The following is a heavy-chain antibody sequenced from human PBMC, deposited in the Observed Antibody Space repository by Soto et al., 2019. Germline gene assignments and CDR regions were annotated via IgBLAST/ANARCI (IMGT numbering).Heavy chain of an antibody. CDR2: INPDNGNT. Sequence: QVQLVQSGAEVKKPGASVKISCKASGYTFTRYTMNWVRQAPGQRLEWMGWINPDNGNTKSSQKFQDRVIVTRDTSASTAYMDLSSLRSEYTAVYYFARGIATGQLDPRGQGTLVTVSS. CDR3: ARGIATGQLDP. J-gene: IGHJ5*02. V-gene: IGHV1-3*01. CDR1: GYTFTRYT. D-gene: IGHD2-15*01.